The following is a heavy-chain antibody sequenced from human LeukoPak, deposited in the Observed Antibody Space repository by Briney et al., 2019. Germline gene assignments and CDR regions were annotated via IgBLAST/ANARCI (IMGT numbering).Heavy chain of an antibody. CDR2: INHSGST. Sequence: SETLSLTCAVYGGSFSGYYWSWIRQPPGKGLEWIGEINHSGSTYYNPSLKSRVTISVDMSKNQFSLKLRSVTAADTAVYYCARDPNSRDLKNDSWGQGTLVTVSS. D-gene: IGHD3/OR15-3a*01. J-gene: IGHJ4*02. CDR3: ARDPNSRDLKNDS. CDR1: GGSFSGYY. V-gene: IGHV4-34*01.